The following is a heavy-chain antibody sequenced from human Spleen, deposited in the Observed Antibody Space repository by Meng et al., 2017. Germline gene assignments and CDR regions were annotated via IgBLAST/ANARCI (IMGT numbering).Heavy chain of an antibody. Sequence: QVQLVQSGAEVKKPGASVNVPCKASGYTFTGYYMHWVRQAPGQGLEWMGWINPNSGGTNYAQKFQGWVTMTRDTSISTAYMELSRLRSDDTAVYYCAREDRGWYPHFDYWGQGTLVTVSS. J-gene: IGHJ4*02. V-gene: IGHV1-2*04. CDR1: GYTFTGYY. CDR2: INPNSGGT. D-gene: IGHD6-19*01. CDR3: AREDRGWYPHFDY.